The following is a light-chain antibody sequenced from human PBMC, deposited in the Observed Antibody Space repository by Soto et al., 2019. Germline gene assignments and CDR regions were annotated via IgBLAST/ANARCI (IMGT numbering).Light chain of an antibody. CDR2: GAS. CDR3: QQYGSSGT. V-gene: IGKV3-20*01. Sequence: EIVMPQSPATLSVSLGERATLSCRASQSVSNNYLAWYQQKPGQAPRLLIYGASNRATGIPDRFSGSGSGTDFTLTISRLEPEDFAVYYCQQYGSSGTFGQGTKVDIK. J-gene: IGKJ1*01. CDR1: QSVSNNY.